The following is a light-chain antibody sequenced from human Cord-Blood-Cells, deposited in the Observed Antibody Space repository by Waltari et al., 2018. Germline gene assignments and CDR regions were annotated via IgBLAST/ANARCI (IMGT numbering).Light chain of an antibody. CDR3: QQYYSTPWT. Sequence: DILMTQSRVSLAVCLGEMATINCNYSLSVLVSANNKNYLSSYQQKTGQPPTLLIYWASTRESRVPDRFSGSGSGTDFTLTISSLQAEDVAVYYCQQYYSTPWTFGQGTKVEIK. V-gene: IGKV4-1*01. J-gene: IGKJ1*01. CDR2: WAS. CDR1: LSVLVSANNKNY.